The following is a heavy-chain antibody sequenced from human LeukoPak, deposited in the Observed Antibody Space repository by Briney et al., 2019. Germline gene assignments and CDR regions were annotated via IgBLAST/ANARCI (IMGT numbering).Heavy chain of an antibody. V-gene: IGHV5-51*01. CDR3: ARGYCSGGSCYYGMDV. Sequence: GESLKISCKGSGYSFTSYWIGWVRQMPGKGLEWMGIIYPGDSDTRYSPSFQGQVTISADKSISTAYLQWSSLKASDTAMYYCARGYCSGGSCYYGMDVWGQGTTVTVSS. CDR1: GYSFTSYW. D-gene: IGHD2-15*01. CDR2: IYPGDSDT. J-gene: IGHJ6*02.